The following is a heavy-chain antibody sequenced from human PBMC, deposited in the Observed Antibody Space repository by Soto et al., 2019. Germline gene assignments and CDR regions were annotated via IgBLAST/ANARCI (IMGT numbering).Heavy chain of an antibody. J-gene: IGHJ4*02. Sequence: PEGSLRLSSAACGFTFDEYTMHWVRQAAGKGLEWVSLISWDGGSTYYADSVKGRFTISRDNSKNSLYLQMNSLRTEDTALYYCAKDKADFWSGYLDYWGQGTLVTVSS. CDR2: ISWDGGST. V-gene: IGHV3-43*01. CDR3: AKDKADFWSGYLDY. CDR1: GFTFDEYT. D-gene: IGHD3-3*01.